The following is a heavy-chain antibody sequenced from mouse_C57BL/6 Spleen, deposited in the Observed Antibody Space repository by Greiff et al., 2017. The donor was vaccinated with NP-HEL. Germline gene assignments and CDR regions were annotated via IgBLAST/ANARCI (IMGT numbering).Heavy chain of an antibody. Sequence: VQLQQSGAELVRPGASVKLSCKASGYTFTDYYINWVKQRPGQGLEWIARIYPGSGNTYYNEKFKGKATLTAEKSSSTAYMQLSSLTSEDSAVYFCARHGSSYDWYFDVWGTGTTVTVSS. CDR2: IYPGSGNT. D-gene: IGHD1-1*01. CDR3: ARHGSSYDWYFDV. V-gene: IGHV1-76*01. CDR1: GYTFTDYY. J-gene: IGHJ1*03.